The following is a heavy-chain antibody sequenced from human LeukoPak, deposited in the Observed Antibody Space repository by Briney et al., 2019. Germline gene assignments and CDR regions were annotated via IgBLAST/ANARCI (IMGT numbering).Heavy chain of an antibody. D-gene: IGHD1-26*01. Sequence: ASVKVSCKASGYSFTRYFIHWVRQAPGQGLEWMGWISAYNGNTNYAQKLQGRVTMTTDTSTSTAYMELRSLRSDDTAVYYCAREYIVGAAIYYFDYWGQGTLVTVSS. CDR1: GYSFTRYF. CDR3: AREYIVGAAIYYFDY. CDR2: ISAYNGNT. J-gene: IGHJ4*02. V-gene: IGHV1-18*04.